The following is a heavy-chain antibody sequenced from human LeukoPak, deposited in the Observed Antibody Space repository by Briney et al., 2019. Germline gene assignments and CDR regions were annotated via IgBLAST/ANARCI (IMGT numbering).Heavy chain of an antibody. D-gene: IGHD3-10*01. V-gene: IGHV1-3*01. J-gene: IGHJ4*02. Sequence: GASVKVSCKASGYTFTSYAMHWVRQAPGQRLEWMGWINACNGNTKYSQKFQGRVTITRDTSASTAYMELSSLRSEDTAVYYCARDQSAFIMVRGPFDYWGQGTLVTVSS. CDR3: ARDQSAFIMVRGPFDY. CDR1: GYTFTSYA. CDR2: INACNGNT.